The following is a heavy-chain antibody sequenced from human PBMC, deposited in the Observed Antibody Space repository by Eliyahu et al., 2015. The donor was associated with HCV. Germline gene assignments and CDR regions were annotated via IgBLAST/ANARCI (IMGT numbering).Heavy chain of an antibody. CDR1: GFTFRSES. J-gene: IGHJ3*02. CDR3: ARYRFYAFDI. CDR2: ITATSSAI. D-gene: IGHD1-14*01. Sequence: EVQLVESGGGSVQPGGSLRLXCAAXGFTFRSESMNWVRQAPGKGLEWISYITATSSAINYADSVRGRFTISRDNDRNSLYLQMNSLRAEDTAIYYCARYRFYAFDIWGQGTMVTVSS. V-gene: IGHV3-48*01.